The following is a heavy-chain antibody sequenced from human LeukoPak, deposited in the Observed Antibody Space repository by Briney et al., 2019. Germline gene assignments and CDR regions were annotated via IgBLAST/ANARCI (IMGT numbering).Heavy chain of an antibody. CDR2: ISSSGHMT. CDR3: ARDVGTYVNPFDAFDL. Sequence: GGSLRLSCTASGFIFEDYPMSWFRQAPGKGLEWVSFISSSGHMTAYADSVKGRVSTSRDNAKNSMYLQVTNVRAEDTAVYFCARDVGTYVNPFDAFDLWGQGTMVTVSS. V-gene: IGHV3-11*01. CDR1: GFIFEDYP. J-gene: IGHJ3*01. D-gene: IGHD7-27*01.